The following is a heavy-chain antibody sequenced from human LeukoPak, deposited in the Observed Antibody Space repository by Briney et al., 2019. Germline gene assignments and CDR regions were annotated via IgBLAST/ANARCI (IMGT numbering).Heavy chain of an antibody. Sequence: KSSETLSLTCTVSGVSISSSSYYWGWIRQPPGKGLEWIGSIYYSGSTYYNPSLKSRVTISVDTSKNQFSLKLSSVTAADTAVYYCASRVVPAAGGRVDYWGQGTLVTVSS. J-gene: IGHJ4*02. D-gene: IGHD2-2*01. CDR1: GVSISSSSYY. CDR2: IYYSGST. V-gene: IGHV4-39*01. CDR3: ASRVVPAAGGRVDY.